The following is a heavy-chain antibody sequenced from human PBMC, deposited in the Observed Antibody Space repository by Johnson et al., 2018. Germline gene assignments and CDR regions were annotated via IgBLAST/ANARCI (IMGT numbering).Heavy chain of an antibody. CDR3: AREVVTANYYYYGMDV. D-gene: IGHD2-21*02. J-gene: IGHJ6*02. CDR1: GFSVSSNY. V-gene: IGHV3-66*01. Sequence: VQLVQSGGGLVQPGGSLRLSCAASGFSVSSNYMNWVRQAPGKGLEWVSVIYSGGSTYYADSVEGRFTISRDNSRNMLYLQVNSLRAEDTAVDYCAREVVTANYYYYGMDVWGQGTTVTVSS. CDR2: IYSGGST.